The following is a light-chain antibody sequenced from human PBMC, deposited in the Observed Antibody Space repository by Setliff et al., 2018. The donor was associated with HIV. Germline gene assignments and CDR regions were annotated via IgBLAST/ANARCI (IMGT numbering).Light chain of an antibody. CDR3: CSYAGSRAWV. J-gene: IGLJ1*01. Sequence: QSVLTQPRSVSGSPGQSVTISCTGTSRDVGDYNYVSWYQQYPGKAPKLIIYDVYKRPSGVPDRLSGSKSGNTASLTISELQAEDEADYYCCSYAGSRAWVFGTGTKVTVL. V-gene: IGLV2-11*01. CDR1: SRDVGDYNY. CDR2: DVY.